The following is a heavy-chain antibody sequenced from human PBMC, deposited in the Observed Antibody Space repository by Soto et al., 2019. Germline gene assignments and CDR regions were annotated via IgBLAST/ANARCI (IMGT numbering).Heavy chain of an antibody. CDR2: ISSSSSYI. CDR1: GFTFSSYS. CDR3: ARGLHCSGGSCVFDY. Sequence: EVQLVESGGGLVKPGGSLRLSCAASGFTFSSYSMNWVRQAPGKGLEWVSSISSSSSYIYYADSVMGRFTISRDNAKNSLYLQMNSLRAEDTAVYYCARGLHCSGGSCVFDYWGQGTLVTVSS. V-gene: IGHV3-21*01. D-gene: IGHD2-15*01. J-gene: IGHJ4*02.